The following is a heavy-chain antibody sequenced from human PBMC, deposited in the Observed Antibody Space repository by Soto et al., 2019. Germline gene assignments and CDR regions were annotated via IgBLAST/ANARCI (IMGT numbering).Heavy chain of an antibody. CDR2: ISSSSSTI. J-gene: IGHJ6*02. CDR1: GFTFSSYS. CDR3: ARDPNYGLKQNYYYYYGMDV. V-gene: IGHV3-48*02. Sequence: GGSLRLSCAASGFTFSSYSMNWVRQAPGKGLEWVSYISSSSSTIYYADSVKGRFTISRDNAKNSLYLQMNSLRDEDTAVYYCARDPNYGLKQNYYYYYGMDVWGQGTTVTVSS. D-gene: IGHD3-10*01.